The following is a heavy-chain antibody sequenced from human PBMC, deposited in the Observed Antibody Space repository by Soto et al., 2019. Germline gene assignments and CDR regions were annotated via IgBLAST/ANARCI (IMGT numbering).Heavy chain of an antibody. CDR2: TYYRSKWYN. Sequence: PSXTLSLTCAISGDSVSSNSAAWNWIRQSPSRGLEWLGRTYYRSKWYNDYAVSVKSRITINPDTSKNQFSLQLNSVTPEDTAVYYCASASSVAGTNWFDPWGKGTLVTVDS. J-gene: IGHJ5*02. CDR1: GDSVSSNSAA. CDR3: ASASSVAGTNWFDP. D-gene: IGHD6-19*01. V-gene: IGHV6-1*01.